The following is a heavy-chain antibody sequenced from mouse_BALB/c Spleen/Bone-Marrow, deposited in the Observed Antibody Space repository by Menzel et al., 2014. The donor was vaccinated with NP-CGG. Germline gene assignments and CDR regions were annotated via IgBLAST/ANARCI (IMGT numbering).Heavy chain of an antibody. CDR1: GYTFDYYT. CDR2: INPSSGYT. V-gene: IGHV1-4*01. CDR3: AREVYGSWFAY. D-gene: IGHD2-2*01. Sequence: QVQLKESGAELARPGASVKMSCKASGYTFDYYTVQWVKQRPGQGLEWIGYINPSSGYTNYNQKFKDKATLTADKSSSTAYTQLSSLTSEDSAVYYCAREVYGSWFAYWGQGTLVTVSA. J-gene: IGHJ3*01.